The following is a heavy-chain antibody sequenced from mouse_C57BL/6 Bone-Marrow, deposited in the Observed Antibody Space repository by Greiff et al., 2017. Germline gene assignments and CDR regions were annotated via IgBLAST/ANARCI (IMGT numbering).Heavy chain of an antibody. Sequence: VQLQQSGPELVKPGASVKLSCKASGYTFTSYDINWVKQRPGQGLEWIGWIYPRDGSTKYNEKFKGKGTLTVDTSSSTAYMERHSLTSEDSAVYFGARLEFDGSSGDWYFDGWGTGTTVTVSS. CDR3: ARLEFDGSSGDWYFDG. CDR2: IYPRDGST. D-gene: IGHD1-1*01. V-gene: IGHV1-85*01. J-gene: IGHJ1*03. CDR1: GYTFTSYD.